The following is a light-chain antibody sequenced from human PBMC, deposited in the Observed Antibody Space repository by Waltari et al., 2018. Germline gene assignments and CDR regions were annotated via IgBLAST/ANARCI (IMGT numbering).Light chain of an antibody. V-gene: IGLV1-44*01. Sequence: QSVLTQPPSASGTPGQRVTISCSGSNSNIGRNAVNWYQQLPETAPKLLIYTDNQRPSGVPDRFSGYKSGTSASLAISGRQSEDEADYHCATWDDSLNGWVFGGGTKVTVL. J-gene: IGLJ3*02. CDR1: NSNIGRNA. CDR2: TDN. CDR3: ATWDDSLNGWV.